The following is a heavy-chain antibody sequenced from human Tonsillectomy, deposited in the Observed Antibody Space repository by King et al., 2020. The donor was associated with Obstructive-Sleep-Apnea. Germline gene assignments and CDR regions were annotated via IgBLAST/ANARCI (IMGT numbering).Heavy chain of an antibody. CDR1: GYSFIRYW. J-gene: IGHJ4*02. D-gene: IGHD6-19*01. V-gene: IGHV5-51*01. CDR3: ARHGFGSGWYYFDY. CDR2: IYPGGSDT. Sequence: VQLVQSGAEVKKPGESLKISCKGSGYSFIRYWIGWVRQMPGKGLEWMGIIYPGGSDTRYSPSFQGQVIISADKSTNTAYLQWSSLKASDTAMYYCARHGFGSGWYYFDYWGQGTLVTVSS.